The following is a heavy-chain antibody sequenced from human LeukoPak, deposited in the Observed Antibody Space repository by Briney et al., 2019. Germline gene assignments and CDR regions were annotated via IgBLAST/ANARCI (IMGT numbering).Heavy chain of an antibody. D-gene: IGHD3-22*01. CDR3: ARRGRGSGYGANWFDP. V-gene: IGHV4-34*01. Sequence: SETLSLTCAVYGGSFSGYHWSWIRQPPGKGLEWIGEINHSGSTNYNPSLKSRVTISVDTSKNQFSLKLSSVTAADTAVYYCARRGRGSGYGANWFDPWGQGTLVTVSS. CDR2: INHSGST. CDR1: GGSFSGYH. J-gene: IGHJ5*02.